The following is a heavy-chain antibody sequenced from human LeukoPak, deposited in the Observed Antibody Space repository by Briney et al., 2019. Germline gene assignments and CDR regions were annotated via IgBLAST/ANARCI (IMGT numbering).Heavy chain of an antibody. CDR3: ARDDQD. J-gene: IGHJ4*02. CDR1: GYIFTSFY. V-gene: IGHV1-46*01. Sequence: ASVKVSCKASGYIFTSFYMHWVRQAPGQGLEWMGIINPSGGSTSYSQKFQGRVTMARDTSTSTVFMELSSLRSEDTAVYYCARDDQDWGQGTLVTVSS. CDR2: INPSGGST.